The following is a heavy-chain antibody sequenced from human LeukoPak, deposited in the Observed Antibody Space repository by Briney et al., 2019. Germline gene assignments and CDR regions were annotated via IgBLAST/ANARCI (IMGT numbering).Heavy chain of an antibody. D-gene: IGHD6-19*01. Sequence: GGSLRLSCAASGFTFSTYSMTWVRQGPGKGLEWVSSIYPSGDSTFYADSVKGRFTISRDNSKNTLYLQMSSLRTEDTAIYYCAKDVVPDSGWDLDYWGQGTLVTISS. CDR2: IYPSGDST. V-gene: IGHV3-23*01. J-gene: IGHJ4*02. CDR1: GFTFSTYS. CDR3: AKDVVPDSGWDLDY.